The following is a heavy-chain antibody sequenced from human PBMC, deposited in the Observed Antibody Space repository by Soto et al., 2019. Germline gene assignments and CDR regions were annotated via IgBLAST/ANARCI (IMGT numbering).Heavy chain of an antibody. Sequence: GGSLRLSCAASGFTFSSYGMHWVRQAPGKGLEWVAVIWYDGSNKYYVVFVKGQFTISSDNSKDTLFLQMNSLRAEDTAVYYCARERVDITMIVVETTDAFDILGQGTMVTVSS. V-gene: IGHV3-33*01. D-gene: IGHD3-22*01. CDR2: IWYDGSNK. CDR1: GFTFSSYG. CDR3: ARERVDITMIVVETTDAFDI. J-gene: IGHJ3*02.